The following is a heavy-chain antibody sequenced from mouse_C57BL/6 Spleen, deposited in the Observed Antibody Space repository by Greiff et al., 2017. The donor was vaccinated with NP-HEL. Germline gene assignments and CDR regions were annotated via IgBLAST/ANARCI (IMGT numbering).Heavy chain of an antibody. CDR2: IDPEDGDT. CDR3: TNLYYGSSYDYAMDY. Sequence: EVQVVESGAELVRPGASVKLSCTASGFNIKDYYMHWVKQRPEQGLEWIGRIDPEDGDTEYAPKFQGKATMTADTSSNTAYLQLSSLTSEDTAVYYCTNLYYGSSYDYAMDYWGQGTSVTVSS. V-gene: IGHV14-1*01. J-gene: IGHJ4*01. CDR1: GFNIKDYY. D-gene: IGHD1-1*01.